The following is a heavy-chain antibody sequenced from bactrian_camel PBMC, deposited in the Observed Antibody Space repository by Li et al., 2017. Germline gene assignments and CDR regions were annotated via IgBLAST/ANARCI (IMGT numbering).Heavy chain of an antibody. CDR2: IGRYGST. CDR1: EFRFADSA. J-gene: IGHJ4*01. Sequence: QVQLVESGGGSVQAGETLRLSCAASEFRFADSAMSWYRQAPGKECELVASIGRYGSTDYTDSVRGRFAISQDNDKNTLYLQLNSLKAEDTAQYYCAAAGEYYSGGYNGRYWGRGTQVTVS. D-gene: IGHD2*01. CDR3: AAAGEYYSGGYNGRY. V-gene: IGHV3S55*01.